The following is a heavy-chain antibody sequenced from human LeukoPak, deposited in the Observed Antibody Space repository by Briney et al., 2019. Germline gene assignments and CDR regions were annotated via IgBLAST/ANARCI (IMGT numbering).Heavy chain of an antibody. V-gene: IGHV4-61*08. Sequence: SETLSLTCTVSGGSISSGGYYWSWIRQHPGKGLEWIGYIYYSGYTDYNPSLKSRVTMSVDTSKNQFSLKLTSVTAADTAVYYCATLQSSGYDYSDYWGQGILVTVSS. D-gene: IGHD3-22*01. CDR3: ATLQSSGYDYSDY. CDR2: IYYSGYT. CDR1: GGSISSGGYY. J-gene: IGHJ4*02.